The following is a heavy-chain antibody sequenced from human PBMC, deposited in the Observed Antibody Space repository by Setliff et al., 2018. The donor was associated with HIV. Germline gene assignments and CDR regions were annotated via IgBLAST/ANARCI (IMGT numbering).Heavy chain of an antibody. V-gene: IGHV4-59*05. CDR1: GGSIRSYY. J-gene: IGHJ5*02. Sequence: SETLSLTCTDSGGSIRSYYWSWIRQPAGKGLEWIGRIYGSGSTYYNPSLKSRVAISIDTSENRFSLRLNSVTAADTGVYYCARRGRDGVLIVFATGFDPWGQGTLVTVSS. CDR2: IYGSGST. D-gene: IGHD2-8*01. CDR3: ARRGRDGVLIVFATGFDP.